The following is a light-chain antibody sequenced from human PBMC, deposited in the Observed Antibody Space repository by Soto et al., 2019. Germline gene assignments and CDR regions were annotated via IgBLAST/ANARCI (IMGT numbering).Light chain of an antibody. Sequence: EIVLTQSPDTLSLSSGERATLSCRASQRISNYYLAWYHQKPGQAPRLLIYGASSRATGVPDRFSGSGSGTDFTLTISRLEPEDFAVYYCQQYGSSPLTFGAGTKVDIK. CDR1: QRISNYY. CDR2: GAS. V-gene: IGKV3-20*01. CDR3: QQYGSSPLT. J-gene: IGKJ4*01.